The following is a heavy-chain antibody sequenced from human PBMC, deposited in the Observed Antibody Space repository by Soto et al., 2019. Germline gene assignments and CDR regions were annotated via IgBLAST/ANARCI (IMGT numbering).Heavy chain of an antibody. D-gene: IGHD1-26*01. CDR2: IYPGDSDT. Sequence: GESLKISCKGSGYSFTSYWIGWVRQIPGKGLEGMGIIYPGDSDTRYSPSFQSHDTISADKSIITAYLQWSSLNASDTAMYYCARHPVSPGSGMDVWGQGTTVTVSS. J-gene: IGHJ6*02. V-gene: IGHV5-51*01. CDR3: ARHPVSPGSGMDV. CDR1: GYSFTSYW.